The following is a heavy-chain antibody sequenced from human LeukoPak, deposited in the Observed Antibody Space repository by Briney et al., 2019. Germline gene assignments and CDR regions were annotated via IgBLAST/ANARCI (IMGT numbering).Heavy chain of an antibody. J-gene: IGHJ6*02. V-gene: IGHV1-2*02. CDR3: ARAPDYGDDGNYGMDV. CDR2: IYPNSGGT. Sequence: ASVKVSCKASGYTFTGYYMHWVRQAPGQGLEWMGWIYPNSGGTNYAQKFQGRVTMTRDTSISTAYMELSRLRSDDTAVYYCARAPDYGDDGNYGMDVWGQGTTVTVSS. CDR1: GYTFTGYY. D-gene: IGHD4-17*01.